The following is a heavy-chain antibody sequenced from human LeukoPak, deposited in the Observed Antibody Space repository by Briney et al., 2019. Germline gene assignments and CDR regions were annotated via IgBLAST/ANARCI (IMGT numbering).Heavy chain of an antibody. V-gene: IGHV4-34*01. J-gene: IGHJ6*03. CDR2: INHSGCT. D-gene: IGHD2-15*01. Sequence: SETLSLTCAVYGGSFSGYYWSWIRQPPGKGLEWIGEINHSGCTNYNPSLKSRVTISVDTSKNQFSLKLSSVTAADTAVYYCARGYCSGGSCYYMDVWGKGTTVTVSS. CDR3: ARGYCSGGSCYYMDV. CDR1: GGSFSGYY.